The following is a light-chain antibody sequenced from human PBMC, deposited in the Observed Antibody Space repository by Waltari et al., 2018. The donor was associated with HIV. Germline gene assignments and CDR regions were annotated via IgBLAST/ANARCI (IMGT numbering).Light chain of an antibody. J-gene: IGKJ2*02. CDR1: QSISSW. CDR3: QQYNSYPCT. CDR2: KAS. V-gene: IGKV1-5*03. Sequence: IQMTQSPSTLSASVGDRVPITCRASQSISSWLAWYQQKPGKAPKLLIYKASTLESGVPSRFSGSGSGTEFTLTISSLQPDDFATYYCQQYNSYPCTFGQGTKLEIK.